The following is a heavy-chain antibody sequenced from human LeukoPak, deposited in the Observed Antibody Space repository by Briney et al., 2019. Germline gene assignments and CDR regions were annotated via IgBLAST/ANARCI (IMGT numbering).Heavy chain of an antibody. CDR2: IYYSGST. CDR1: GGSISSSSYY. J-gene: IGHJ4*02. V-gene: IGHV4-39*07. Sequence: SETLSLTGTVSGGSISSSSYYWGWIRQPPGKGLEWIGSIYYSGSTYYNPSLKSRVTISVDTSKNQFSLKLSSVTAADTAVYYCARDGKAGYCSSTSCYFLWGQGTLVTVSS. CDR3: ARDGKAGYCSSTSCYFL. D-gene: IGHD2-2*01.